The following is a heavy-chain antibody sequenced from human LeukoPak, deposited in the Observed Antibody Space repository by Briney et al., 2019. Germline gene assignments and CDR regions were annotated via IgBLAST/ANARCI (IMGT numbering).Heavy chain of an antibody. CDR2: IDSDGSST. CDR1: GFTFSSYW. Sequence: GGSLRLSCAASGFTFSSYWMHWVRQAPGKGLVWVSRIDSDGSSTTYAHSVKGRFTISRDNAKNTVFLQMNSLRAEDTAVYYCARGGNSLPDAFDIWGQGTMVTVSS. V-gene: IGHV3-74*01. J-gene: IGHJ3*02. CDR3: ARGGNSLPDAFDI. D-gene: IGHD4-23*01.